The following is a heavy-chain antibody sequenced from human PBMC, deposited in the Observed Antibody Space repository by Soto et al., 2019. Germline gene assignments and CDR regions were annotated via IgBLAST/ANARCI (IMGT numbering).Heavy chain of an antibody. J-gene: IGHJ5*01. D-gene: IGHD1-26*01. CDR2: TYYRSKWYN. V-gene: IGHV6-1*01. CDR3: VRLIGNSWLDF. CDR1: GDSVSSSSVT. Sequence: PSQTLSLTCAISGDSVSSSSVTWNWIRQSPSRGLEWLGRTYYRSKWYNDYAESVKSRININPDTSKNQFSLHLNSVTPEDTAVYYCVRLIGNSWLDFWGQGTLVTLSS.